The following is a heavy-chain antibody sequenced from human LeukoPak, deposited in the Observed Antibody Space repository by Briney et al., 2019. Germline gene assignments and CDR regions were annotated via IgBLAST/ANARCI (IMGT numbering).Heavy chain of an antibody. CDR3: AKRSGGYYDF. V-gene: IGHV3-66*02. Sequence: GGSLRLSCAASGFTVSSDNMSWVRQAPGKTLEWVSVVYSGGGGTNYADSVRGRFTISRDDSKNTVYLQMNSLRAEDTAVYYCAKRSGGYYDFWGQGTLVTVSS. CDR1: GFTVSSDN. CDR2: VYSGGGGT. J-gene: IGHJ4*02. D-gene: IGHD3-3*01.